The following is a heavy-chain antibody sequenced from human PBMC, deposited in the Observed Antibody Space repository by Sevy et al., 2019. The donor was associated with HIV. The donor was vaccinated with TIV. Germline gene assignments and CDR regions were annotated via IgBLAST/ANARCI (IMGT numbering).Heavy chain of an antibody. CDR2: LSGNGGST. D-gene: IGHD6-13*01. V-gene: IGHV3-23*01. Sequence: GGSLRLSCAASGFTFSSYAMNWVRQAPGKGLEWVSGLSGNGGSTNYADSVKGRFTISRDNSTNTRYLQMNSLRAEDTAIYYCAKDRVWVLGDAFDIWGQGTMVTVSS. J-gene: IGHJ3*02. CDR3: AKDRVWVLGDAFDI. CDR1: GFTFSSYA.